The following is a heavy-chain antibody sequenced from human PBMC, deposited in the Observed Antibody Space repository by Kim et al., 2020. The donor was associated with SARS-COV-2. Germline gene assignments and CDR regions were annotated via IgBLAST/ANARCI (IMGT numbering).Heavy chain of an antibody. D-gene: IGHD2-2*01. Sequence: SETLSLTCTVSGGSIDSYYWSWIRQPAGKGLEWIGRIYSTGTTYYNPSLKSRVTMSVDTSKNQFSLKLSSVTAADTAMYYCARGYSMSSSSPGGLWGQGILVTVSS. CDR1: GGSIDSYY. CDR3: ARGYSMSSSSPGGL. J-gene: IGHJ4*02. V-gene: IGHV4-4*07. CDR2: IYSTGTT.